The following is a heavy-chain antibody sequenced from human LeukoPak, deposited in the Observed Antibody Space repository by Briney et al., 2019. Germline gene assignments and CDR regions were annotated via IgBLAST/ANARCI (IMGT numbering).Heavy chain of an antibody. Sequence: ASVKVSCKASGYTFTSYGISWVRQAPGQGLEWMGWISAYNGNTNYAQKLQGRVTMTTDTSTSTAYMELRSLRSDDTAVYYCARDLRGIAARPGRDYYYYMDVWGKGTTVTVSS. V-gene: IGHV1-18*01. J-gene: IGHJ6*03. D-gene: IGHD6-6*01. CDR2: ISAYNGNT. CDR3: ARDLRGIAARPGRDYYYYMDV. CDR1: GYTFTSYG.